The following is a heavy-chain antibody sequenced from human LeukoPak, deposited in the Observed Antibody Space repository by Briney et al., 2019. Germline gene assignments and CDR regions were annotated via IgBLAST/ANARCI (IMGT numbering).Heavy chain of an antibody. Sequence: GGALRLSCAASGLTFSSYAMSWVRQAPGKGLEWVSAISGSGGSTYYADSVKGRFTISRDNAKNSLYLQMTSLRAEDTAVYYCARDGIVVPAAIDYWGQGTLVTVSS. D-gene: IGHD2-2*01. CDR2: ISGSGGST. J-gene: IGHJ4*02. CDR3: ARDGIVVPAAIDY. CDR1: GLTFSSYA. V-gene: IGHV3-23*01.